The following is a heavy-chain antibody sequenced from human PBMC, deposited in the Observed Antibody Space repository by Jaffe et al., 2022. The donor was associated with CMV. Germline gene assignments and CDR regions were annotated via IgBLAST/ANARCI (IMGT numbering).Heavy chain of an antibody. CDR2: INHSGST. D-gene: IGHD1-1*01. Sequence: QVQLQQWGAGLLKPSETLSLTCAVYGGSFSGYYWSWIRQPPGKGLEWIGEINHSGSTNYNPSLKSRVTISVDTSKNQFSLKLSSVTAADTAVYYCARGNWIGYYFDYWGQGTLVTVSS. V-gene: IGHV4-34*01. J-gene: IGHJ4*02. CDR1: GGSFSGYY. CDR3: ARGNWIGYYFDY.